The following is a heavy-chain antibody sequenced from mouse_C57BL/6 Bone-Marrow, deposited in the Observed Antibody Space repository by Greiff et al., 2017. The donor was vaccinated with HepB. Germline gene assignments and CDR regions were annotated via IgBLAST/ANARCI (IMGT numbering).Heavy chain of an antibody. J-gene: IGHJ1*03. Sequence: SGPVLVKPGASVKMSCKASGYTFTDYYMNWVKQSHGKSLEWIGVINPYNGGTSYNQKFKGKATLTVDKSSSTAYMELNSLTSEDSAVYYCAGTTVVDWYFDVWGTGTTVTVSS. CDR3: AGTTVVDWYFDV. CDR1: GYTFTDYY. CDR2: INPYNGGT. V-gene: IGHV1-19*01. D-gene: IGHD1-1*01.